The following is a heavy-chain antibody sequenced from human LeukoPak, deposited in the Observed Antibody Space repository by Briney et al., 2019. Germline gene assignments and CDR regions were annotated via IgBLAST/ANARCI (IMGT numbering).Heavy chain of an antibody. CDR2: ISSSSSYT. D-gene: IGHD1-26*01. J-gene: IGHJ4*02. Sequence: PGGSLRLSCAASGFTFSDYYMSWIRQAPGKGLEWVSYISSSSSYTNYADSVKGRFTISRDNAKNSVYLQMSSLRVEDTAVYFCARDPYSEGANFDFWGQGTLVTVSS. CDR3: ARDPYSEGANFDF. V-gene: IGHV3-11*06. CDR1: GFTFSDYY.